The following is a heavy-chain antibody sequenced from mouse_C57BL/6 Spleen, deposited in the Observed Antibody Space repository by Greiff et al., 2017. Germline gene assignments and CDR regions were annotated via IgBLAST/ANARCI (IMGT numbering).Heavy chain of an antibody. Sequence: EVMLVESEGGLVQPGSSMKLSCTASGFTFSDYYMAWVRQVPEKGLEWVANINYDGSSTYYLDSLKSRFIISRDNAKNILYLQMSSLKSEDTATYYCAREDGSRGYFDVWGTGTTVTVSS. V-gene: IGHV5-16*01. CDR2: INYDGSST. J-gene: IGHJ1*03. CDR1: GFTFSDYY. CDR3: AREDGSRGYFDV. D-gene: IGHD1-1*01.